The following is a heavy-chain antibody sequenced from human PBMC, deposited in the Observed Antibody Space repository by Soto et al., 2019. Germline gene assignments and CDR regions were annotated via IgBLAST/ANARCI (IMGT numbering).Heavy chain of an antibody. V-gene: IGHV4-59*08. J-gene: IGHJ4*02. CDR2: IYYSGST. CDR1: GGSISSYY. CDR3: AGLGGNQRRSFLVY. Sequence: QVQLQESGPGLVKPSETLSLTCTVSGGSISSYYWSWIRQPPGKGLEWIGYIYYSGSTNYNPSLTSRVTISVDTSKNQFSLKLSSVTAADTAVYYCAGLGGNQRRSFLVYWGQGTLVTVSS. D-gene: IGHD3-3*01.